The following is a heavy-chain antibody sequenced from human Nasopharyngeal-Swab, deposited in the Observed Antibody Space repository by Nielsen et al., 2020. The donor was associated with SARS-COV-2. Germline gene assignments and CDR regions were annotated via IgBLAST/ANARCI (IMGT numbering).Heavy chain of an antibody. V-gene: IGHV4-61*08. CDR2: IYYSGST. J-gene: IGHJ4*02. CDR1: GGSISSGGYY. Sequence: SETLSLTCTVSGGSISSGGYYWSWIRQNPGKGLEWIGYIYYSGSTNYNPSLKSRVTISVDTSKNQFSLKLSSVTAADTAVYYCARFWYGSGSYYPHFDYWGQGTLVTVSS. CDR3: ARFWYGSGSYYPHFDY. D-gene: IGHD3-10*01.